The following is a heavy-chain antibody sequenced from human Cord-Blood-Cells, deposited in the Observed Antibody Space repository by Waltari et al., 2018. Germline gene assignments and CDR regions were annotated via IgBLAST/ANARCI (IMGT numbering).Heavy chain of an antibody. CDR2: IYYSGST. Sequence: QLQLQESGPGLVKPSETLSLTCTVSGGSISSSSYYWGWIRQPPGKGLEWIGSIYYSGSTYYNPSLKSRVTISVDTSKNQFSLKLSSVTAADTAVYYCASSFGSGSYYWYFDLWVRGTLVTVSS. V-gene: IGHV4-39*01. D-gene: IGHD3-10*01. J-gene: IGHJ2*01. CDR3: ASSFGSGSYYWYFDL. CDR1: GGSISSSSYY.